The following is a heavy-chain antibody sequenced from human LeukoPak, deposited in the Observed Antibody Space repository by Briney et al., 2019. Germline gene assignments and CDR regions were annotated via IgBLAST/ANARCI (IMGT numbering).Heavy chain of an antibody. CDR2: INPNSGGT. CDR3: ARSAHYDSRGYFLGAFDI. J-gene: IGHJ3*02. V-gene: IGHV1-2*02. CDR1: GYTFTGYY. Sequence: ASVKVSCKASGYTFTGYYMHWVRQAPGQGLEWMGWINPNSGGTNYAQKFQGRVTMTRDTSISTAYMELSRLRSDDTAVYYCARSAHYDSRGYFLGAFDIWGQGTMVTVSS. D-gene: IGHD3-22*01.